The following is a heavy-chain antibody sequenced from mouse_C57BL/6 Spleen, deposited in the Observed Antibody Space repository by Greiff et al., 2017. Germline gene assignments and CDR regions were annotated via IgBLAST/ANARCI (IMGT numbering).Heavy chain of an antibody. D-gene: IGHD4-1*01. J-gene: IGHJ3*01. CDR3: ATANWEFWFAY. CDR1: GYTFTSYW. Sequence: QVQLQQPGAELVKPGASVKLSCKASGYTFTSYWMHWVKQRPGQGLEWIGMIHPNSGSTNYNEKFKSKATLTVDKSSSTAYMQLSSLTSEDSAVYYCATANWEFWFAYWGQGTLVTVSA. CDR2: IHPNSGST. V-gene: IGHV1-64*01.